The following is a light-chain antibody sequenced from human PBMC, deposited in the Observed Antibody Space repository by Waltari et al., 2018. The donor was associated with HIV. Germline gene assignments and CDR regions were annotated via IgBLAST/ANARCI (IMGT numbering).Light chain of an antibody. CDR1: SSDVGTYNL. V-gene: IGLV2-23*02. CDR2: EVT. CDR3: CSYVGSNIVK. Sequence: QSTLTQPASVSGSPGQSITISCTGTSSDVGTYNLVSWYQQFPGRAPQLMIYEVTERPSGISNRFSGSKSGNTASLTISGLQADDEADYYCCSYVGSNIVKFGGGTRLTVL. J-gene: IGLJ2*01.